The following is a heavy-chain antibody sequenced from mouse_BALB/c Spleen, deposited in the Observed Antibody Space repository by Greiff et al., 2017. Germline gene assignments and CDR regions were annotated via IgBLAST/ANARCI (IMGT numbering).Heavy chain of an antibody. J-gene: IGHJ3*01. V-gene: IGHV6-6*02. CDR3: TLYGNSIFAY. D-gene: IGHD2-1*01. CDR2: IRLKSNNYAT. Sequence: DVMLVESGGGLVQPGGSMKLSCVASGFTFSNYWMNWVRQSPEKGLEWVAEIRLKSNNYATHYAESVKGRFTISRDDSKSSVYLQMNNLRAEDTGIYYCTLYGNSIFAYWGQGTLVTVSA. CDR1: GFTFSNYW.